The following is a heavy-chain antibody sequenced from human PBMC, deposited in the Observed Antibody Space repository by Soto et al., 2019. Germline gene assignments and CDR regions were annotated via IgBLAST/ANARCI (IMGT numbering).Heavy chain of an antibody. CDR3: ARAFYYYDRKYGMDV. D-gene: IGHD3-22*01. V-gene: IGHV4-31*03. CDR1: GGSISSGGYY. Sequence: SETLSLTCTVSGGSISSGGYYWSWIRQHPGKGLEWIGYIYYSGSTYYNPSLKSRVTISVDTSKNQFSLKLSSVTAADTAVYYCARAFYYYDRKYGMDVWGQGTTVTVSS. J-gene: IGHJ6*02. CDR2: IYYSGST.